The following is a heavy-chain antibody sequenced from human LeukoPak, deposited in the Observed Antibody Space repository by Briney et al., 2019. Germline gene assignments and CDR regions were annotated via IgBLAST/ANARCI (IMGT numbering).Heavy chain of an antibody. V-gene: IGHV4-39*01. CDR3: ARRVATNNYYYYYGLDV. CDR2: VYSSGSA. D-gene: IGHD5-12*01. J-gene: IGHJ6*02. CDR1: GGSISSSSYC. Sequence: SETLSLTCTVSGGSISSSSYCWGWVRQPPGKGLEWIGSVYSSGSAYYNPSLKSRVTISVDTSKSQFSLKLSSVTAADTAVYYCARRVATNNYYYYYGLDVWGLGTTVTV.